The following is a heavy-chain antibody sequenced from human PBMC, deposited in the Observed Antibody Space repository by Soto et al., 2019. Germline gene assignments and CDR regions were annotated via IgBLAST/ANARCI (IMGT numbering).Heavy chain of an antibody. D-gene: IGHD3-16*01. J-gene: IGHJ6*02. CDR3: AMVDVYVTPSPQDV. CDR1: GYSFTRYG. V-gene: IGHV1-18*01. Sequence: QVQLVQSGAEVKNPGASVKVSCKASGYSFTRYGIGWARQAPGQGLEWMGWINAYNGNTHYAQNLQGRLTRTTDTSATTADMELRSLRSNDTAMYDCAMVDVYVTPSPQDVWGQGTTVTVAS. CDR2: INAYNGNT.